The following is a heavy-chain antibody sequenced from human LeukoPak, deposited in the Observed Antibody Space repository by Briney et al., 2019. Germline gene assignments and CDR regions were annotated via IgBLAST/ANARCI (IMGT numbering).Heavy chain of an antibody. V-gene: IGHV1-18*01. Sequence: ASVKVSCKASGYTFTSYGISWVRQAPGQGLEWMGWISAYNGNTNYAQKLQGRVTMTTDTSTSTAYMELSSLRSEDTAVYYCARGSPLNCSSTSCSDAFDIWGQGTMVTVSS. CDR1: GYTFTSYG. CDR2: ISAYNGNT. J-gene: IGHJ3*02. CDR3: ARGSPLNCSSTSCSDAFDI. D-gene: IGHD2-2*01.